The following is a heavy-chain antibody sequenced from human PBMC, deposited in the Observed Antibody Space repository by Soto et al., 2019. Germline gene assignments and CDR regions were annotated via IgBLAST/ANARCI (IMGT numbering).Heavy chain of an antibody. V-gene: IGHV4-39*07. CDR3: ARGFRGYNYGSNYYYYFGMDV. CDR1: SASISSSSYF. J-gene: IGHJ6*02. D-gene: IGHD5-18*01. CDR2: IYHTGST. Sequence: PSETLSLTCTVSSASISSSSYFWGWIRQPPGKGLEWIGSIYHTGSTYYSPSLKSRVTISVDTSKNQFSLKLSSVTAADTAVYYCARGFRGYNYGSNYYYYFGMDVWGQGTTVTVSS.